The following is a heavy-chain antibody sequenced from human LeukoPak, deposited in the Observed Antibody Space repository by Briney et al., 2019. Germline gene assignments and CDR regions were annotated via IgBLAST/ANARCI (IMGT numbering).Heavy chain of an antibody. J-gene: IGHJ6*02. Sequence: GGSLRLSCAASGFALSSHWMTWVRQVPGRGPEWVANVNRDGSEAYYLDSVKGRFTISKDNAKNSLYLQMNSLRAEDTALYHCARNNGMDVWGQGTTVIVSS. CDR3: ARNNGMDV. CDR1: GFALSSHW. CDR2: VNRDGSEA. V-gene: IGHV3-7*03.